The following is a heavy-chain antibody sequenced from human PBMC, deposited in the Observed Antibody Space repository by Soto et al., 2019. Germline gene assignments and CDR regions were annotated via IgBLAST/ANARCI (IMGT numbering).Heavy chain of an antibody. CDR2: IKSKSDGGTT. J-gene: IGHJ4*02. V-gene: IGHV3-15*01. D-gene: IGHD3-22*01. Sequence: EVQLVESGGGLVKPGGSLRLSCAVSGFTFSNAWITWVRQAPGKGLEWVGRIKSKSDGGTTDYAAPVKGRFTISGDDSKNTLYLKMNSLKTEDTAVYYCTTLYYYDSSGSLLNWGQGTLVTVSS. CDR3: TTLYYYDSSGSLLN. CDR1: GFTFSNAW.